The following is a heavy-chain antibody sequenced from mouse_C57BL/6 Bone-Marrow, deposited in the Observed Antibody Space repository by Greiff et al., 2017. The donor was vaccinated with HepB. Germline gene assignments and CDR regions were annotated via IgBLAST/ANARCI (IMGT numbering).Heavy chain of an antibody. D-gene: IGHD2-2*01. V-gene: IGHV1-82*01. CDR2: IYPGDGDT. CDR3: ARSDYGYDGYFDV. CDR1: GYAFSSSW. J-gene: IGHJ1*03. Sequence: VQLQQSGPELVKPGASVKISCKASGYAFSSSWMNWVKQRPGKGLEWIGRIYPGDGDTNYNGKFKGKATLTADKSSSTAYMQLSSLTSEDSAVYFCARSDYGYDGYFDVWGTGTTVTVSS.